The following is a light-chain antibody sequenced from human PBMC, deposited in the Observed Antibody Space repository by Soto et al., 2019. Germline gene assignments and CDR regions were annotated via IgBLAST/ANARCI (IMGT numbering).Light chain of an antibody. V-gene: IGKV3-11*01. Sequence: EIVLTQSPATLSLSPGGRATLSGSGIQSVSSYLSWYQQKPVQAPTLLIYDASNRATGIPARSSGSGSGTAFTLTISSLEPEDFAVYYCQQRSNWPPITFGQGTRL. CDR2: DAS. CDR1: QSVSSY. J-gene: IGKJ5*01. CDR3: QQRSNWPPIT.